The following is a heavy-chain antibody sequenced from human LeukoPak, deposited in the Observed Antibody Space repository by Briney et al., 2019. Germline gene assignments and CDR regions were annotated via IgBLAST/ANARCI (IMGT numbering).Heavy chain of an antibody. V-gene: IGHV3-48*01. J-gene: IGHJ4*02. CDR3: ARGLITILRSKTESFDY. CDR1: RFTFSSYS. Sequence: GGSLRLSCAASRFTFSSYSMNWVRQAPGKGLEWVSYISSSSSTIYYADSVKGRFTISRDNDKNSLYLQMNSLRAEDTAVYYCARGLITILRSKTESFDYWGQGTLVTVSS. D-gene: IGHD3-10*01. CDR2: ISSSSSTI.